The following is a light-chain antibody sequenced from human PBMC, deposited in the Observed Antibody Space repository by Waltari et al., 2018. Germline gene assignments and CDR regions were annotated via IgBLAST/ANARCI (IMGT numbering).Light chain of an antibody. J-gene: IGKJ4*01. Sequence: DIQMTQSPSTLSASVGAGVTISCRAIPSISSYLAWYQQKPGKAPKLLIYKASTLESGVPSRFSGSGSGTEFTLAISSLQPDDFATYFCQQHYTYPLTFGGGTKVEIK. V-gene: IGKV1-5*03. CDR1: PSISSY. CDR3: QQHYTYPLT. CDR2: KAS.